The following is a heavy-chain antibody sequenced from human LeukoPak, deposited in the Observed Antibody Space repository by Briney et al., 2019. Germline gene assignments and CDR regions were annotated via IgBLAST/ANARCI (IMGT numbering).Heavy chain of an antibody. CDR3: AREGTTVTHFDY. V-gene: IGHV4-59*01. CDR1: GGSISGYY. Sequence: SETLSLTCTVSGGSISGYYWSWIRQPPGKGLEWIGYIYSSGSTNYNPSLKSRVTISIDTSKNQFSLRLSSVTAADTAVYYCAREGTTVTHFDYWGQGTLVTVSS. D-gene: IGHD4-11*01. CDR2: IYSSGST. J-gene: IGHJ4*02.